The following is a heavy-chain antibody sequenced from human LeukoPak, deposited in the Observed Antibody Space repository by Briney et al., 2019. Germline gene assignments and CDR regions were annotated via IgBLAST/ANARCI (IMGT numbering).Heavy chain of an antibody. CDR2: INHSGST. CDR3: ARTPTGYCSGGSCHTFDY. Sequence: PSETLSLTCAVYGGSFSGYYWSWIRQPPGKGLEWIGEINHSGSTNYNPSLKSRVTISVDTSKNQFSLKLSSVTAADTAVYYCARTPTGYCSGGSCHTFDYWGQGTLVTVSS. D-gene: IGHD2-15*01. J-gene: IGHJ4*02. V-gene: IGHV4-34*01. CDR1: GGSFSGYY.